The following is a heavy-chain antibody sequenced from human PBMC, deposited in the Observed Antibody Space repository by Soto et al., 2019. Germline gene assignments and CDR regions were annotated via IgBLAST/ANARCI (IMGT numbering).Heavy chain of an antibody. J-gene: IGHJ5*02. CDR2: IKSDGSST. CDR3: ARDYMLRGRDSNWFDP. Sequence: GESLKISCAASGFTFSTYWMHWVRQAPGKGLVWVARIKSDGSSTTYADSVKGRFAISRDNAKNTLYLQMNSLRGEDTAVYYCARDYMLRGRDSNWFDPWGQGTLVTVSS. CDR1: GFTFSTYW. V-gene: IGHV3-74*01. D-gene: IGHD3-10*01.